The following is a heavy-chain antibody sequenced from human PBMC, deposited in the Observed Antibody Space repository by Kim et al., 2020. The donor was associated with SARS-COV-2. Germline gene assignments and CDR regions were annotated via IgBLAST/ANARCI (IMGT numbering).Heavy chain of an antibody. Sequence: YSADSVRGRFTISKDNDKNALFLQMNSLRAEDTAVYYCARGPNYSPFDYWGQGTLVTVSS. CDR3: ARGPNYSPFDY. V-gene: IGHV3-48*03. D-gene: IGHD4-4*01. J-gene: IGHJ4*02.